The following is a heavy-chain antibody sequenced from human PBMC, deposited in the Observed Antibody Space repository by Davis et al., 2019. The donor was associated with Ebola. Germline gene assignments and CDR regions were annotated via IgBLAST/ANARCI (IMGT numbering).Heavy chain of an antibody. D-gene: IGHD1-26*01. CDR2: INPSGGST. J-gene: IGHJ5*02. CDR3: ARDSLVVGANITTFDP. CDR1: GGTFSSYA. V-gene: IGHV1-46*01. Sequence: ASVKVSCKASGGTFSSYAISWVRQAPGQGFDWMGIINPSGGSTSYAQKFQGRVTMTRDTSTSTVYMELSSLRSEDTAVYYCARDSLVVGANITTFDPWGQGTLVIVSS.